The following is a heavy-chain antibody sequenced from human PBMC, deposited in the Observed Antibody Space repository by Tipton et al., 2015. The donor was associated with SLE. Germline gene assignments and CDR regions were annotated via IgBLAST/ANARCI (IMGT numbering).Heavy chain of an antibody. CDR3: ARHDYDDNGYYMQYFDY. V-gene: IGHV4-38-2*02. Sequence: TLSLTCTVSGYSIDSGHFWGWIRQPPGRALEWLGSISHTGRSYYNTSLQSRITMSLDTSRNQVFRRRSSVTAADTAIYYCARHDYDDNGYYMQYFDYWGQGTLVTVSS. J-gene: IGHJ4*02. D-gene: IGHD3-22*01. CDR1: GYSIDSGHF. CDR2: ISHTGRS.